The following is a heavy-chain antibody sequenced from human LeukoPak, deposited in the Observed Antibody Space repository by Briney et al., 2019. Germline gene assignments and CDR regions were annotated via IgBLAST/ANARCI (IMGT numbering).Heavy chain of an antibody. CDR3: ARAVRYYDFWSGYYLYYFDY. V-gene: IGHV3-7*01. CDR2: IKQDGSEK. Sequence: PGGSLRLSCAASGFTFSSYWMSWVRQAPGKGLEWVANIKQDGSEKCYVDSAKGRFTISRDNAKNSLYLQMNSLRAEDTAVYYCARAVRYYDFWSGYYLYYFDYWGQGTLVTVSS. D-gene: IGHD3-3*01. J-gene: IGHJ4*02. CDR1: GFTFSSYW.